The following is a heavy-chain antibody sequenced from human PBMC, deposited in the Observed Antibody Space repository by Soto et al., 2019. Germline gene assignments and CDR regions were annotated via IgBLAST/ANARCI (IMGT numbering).Heavy chain of an antibody. CDR2: TYYRSKWYN. CDR1: GDSVSSNSAA. CDR3: ARDRGTAKKDYYYYGMDV. J-gene: IGHJ6*02. D-gene: IGHD1-7*01. V-gene: IGHV6-1*01. Sequence: SQTLSLICAISGDSVSSNSAAWNWIRQSPSRGLEWLGRTYYRSKWYNDYAVSVKSRITINPDTSKNQFSLQLNSVTPEDTAVYYCARDRGTAKKDYYYYGMDVWGQGTTVTVFS.